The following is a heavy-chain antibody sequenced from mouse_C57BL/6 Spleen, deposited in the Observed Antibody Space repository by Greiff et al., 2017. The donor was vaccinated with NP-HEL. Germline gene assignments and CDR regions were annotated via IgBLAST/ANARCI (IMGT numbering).Heavy chain of an antibody. CDR3: ARCDYYYGSSYGYFDV. CDR1: GYAFSSYW. CDR2: IYPGDGDT. Sequence: VQLQQSGAELVKPGASVKISCKASGYAFSSYWMNWVKQRPGKGLEWIGQIYPGDGDTNYNGKFKGKATLTADKSSSTAYMQLSSLTSEDSAVYFCARCDYYYGSSYGYFDVWGTGTTVTVSS. V-gene: IGHV1-80*01. D-gene: IGHD1-1*01. J-gene: IGHJ1*03.